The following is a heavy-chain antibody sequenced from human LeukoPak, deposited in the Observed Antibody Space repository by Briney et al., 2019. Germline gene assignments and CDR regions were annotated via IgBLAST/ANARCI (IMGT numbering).Heavy chain of an antibody. CDR2: VSSGSSYI. CDR1: GFIFSNYN. CDR3: AISGYLPNAYALDI. J-gene: IGHJ3*02. D-gene: IGHD5-12*01. V-gene: IGHV3-21*01. Sequence: PGGSLRLSCAASGFIFSNYNMNWVRQAPGKGLEWVSSVSSGSSYIYYADSVRGRFTISRDNAKNSLYLQMNSLRAEDTAVYYCAISGYLPNAYALDIGGQGTMATTSA.